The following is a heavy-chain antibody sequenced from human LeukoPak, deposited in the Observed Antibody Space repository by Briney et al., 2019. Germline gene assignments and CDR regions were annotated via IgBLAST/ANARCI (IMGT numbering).Heavy chain of an antibody. CDR3: AREEAGQYYFDY. Sequence: GGSLRLSCTVSGFRFSGYAMHWVRQAPGKGLEWVAVISYDGSNKYYADSVKGRFTISRDNSKNTLYLQMNSLRAEDTAVYYCAREEAGQYYFDYWGQGTLVTVSS. J-gene: IGHJ4*02. D-gene: IGHD6-19*01. V-gene: IGHV3-30*19. CDR2: ISYDGSNK. CDR1: GFRFSGYA.